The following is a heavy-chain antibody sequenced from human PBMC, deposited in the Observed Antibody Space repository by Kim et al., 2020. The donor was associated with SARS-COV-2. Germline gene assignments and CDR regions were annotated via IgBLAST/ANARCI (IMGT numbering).Heavy chain of an antibody. J-gene: IGHJ4*02. CDR3: ARRRGMRGWYGGGDFDY. V-gene: IGHV4-39*01. D-gene: IGHD6-19*01. Sequence: LKSRVTISVDTSKNQFSLKLSSVTAADTAVYYCARRRGMRGWYGGGDFDYWGQGTLVTVSS.